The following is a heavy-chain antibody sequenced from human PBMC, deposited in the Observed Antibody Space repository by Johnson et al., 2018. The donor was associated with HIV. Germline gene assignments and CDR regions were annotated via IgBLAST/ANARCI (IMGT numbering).Heavy chain of an antibody. D-gene: IGHD1-7*01. CDR3: AKGDRYNWNYVSAFDI. CDR1: GFTVSSNY. Sequence: VQLVESGGGLIQPGGSLRLSCAASGFTVSSNYMSWFRQAPGKGLEWVSVLYSGGGTYSVDSVKGRFTISRDNSKNTLYLQMNSLRAEDTAVYYCAKGDRYNWNYVSAFDIWGQGTMVTVSS. CDR2: LYSGGGT. J-gene: IGHJ3*02. V-gene: IGHV3-53*01.